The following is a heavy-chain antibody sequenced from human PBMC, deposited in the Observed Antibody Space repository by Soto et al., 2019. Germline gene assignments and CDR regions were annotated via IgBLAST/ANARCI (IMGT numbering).Heavy chain of an antibody. CDR3: AAELGFGKLSVV. D-gene: IGHD3-10*01. Sequence: QVQVVQSGVEVRRPGSSVKVSCKASGDTFKHCVISWVRQAPGQGLEWMGGIIPLFGTTDFAQRFQGRLSITTDESTTTAYMELCRLRSEDTATYYCAAELGFGKLSVVWGQGTTVIVSS. CDR1: GDTFKHCV. CDR2: IIPLFGTT. V-gene: IGHV1-69*01. J-gene: IGHJ6*02.